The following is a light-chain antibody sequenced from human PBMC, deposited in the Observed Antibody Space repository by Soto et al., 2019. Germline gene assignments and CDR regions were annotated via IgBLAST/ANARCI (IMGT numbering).Light chain of an antibody. CDR3: QQTYSTPRT. Sequence: DIQMTQSPPSLSASVGDRVTMTCRASQSISTYLNWYQQKPGKAPNLLIYAASNLQSGVPSRFGGSGSWTDVTLTISSLQPEDFATYYCQQTYSTPRTFGNGTKLEIK. V-gene: IGKV1-39*01. J-gene: IGKJ2*01. CDR2: AAS. CDR1: QSISTY.